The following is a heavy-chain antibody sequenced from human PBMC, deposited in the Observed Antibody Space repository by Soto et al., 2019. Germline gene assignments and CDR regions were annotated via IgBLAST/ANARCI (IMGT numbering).Heavy chain of an antibody. V-gene: IGHV3-7*05. CDR3: ARDPRFLEWLFGGMDV. D-gene: IGHD3-3*01. J-gene: IGHJ6*02. CDR1: GFTFSSYW. CDR2: IKQDGSEK. Sequence: PGGSLRLSCAASGFTFSSYWMSWVRQAPGKGLEWVANIKQDGSEKYYVDSVKGRFTISRDNAKNSLYLQMNSLRAEDTAVYYCARDPRFLEWLFGGMDVWGQGTTVTVSS.